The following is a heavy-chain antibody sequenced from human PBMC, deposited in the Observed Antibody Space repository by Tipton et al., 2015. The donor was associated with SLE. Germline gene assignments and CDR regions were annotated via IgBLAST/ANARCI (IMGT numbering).Heavy chain of an antibody. CDR1: GGSISSGGYY. CDR3: ARAGLRLGELSFNH. J-gene: IGHJ5*02. D-gene: IGHD3-16*01. CDR2: INTNGNT. V-gene: IGHV4-61*02. Sequence: TLSLTCTVSGGSISSGGYYWSWIRQPAGKGLAWIGRINTNGNTNYNPSLRSRVTISVDTSKSQFSLQLTSVTAADTAIYYCARAGLRLGELSFNHWGQGNLVTVSS.